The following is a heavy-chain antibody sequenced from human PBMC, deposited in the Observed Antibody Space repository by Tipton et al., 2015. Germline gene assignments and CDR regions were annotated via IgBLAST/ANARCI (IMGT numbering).Heavy chain of an antibody. V-gene: IGHV4-59*01. CDR1: GGSINPYY. CDR2: IYYNGGT. CDR3: ARDRWDYIWGSGFGFFYGMDV. Sequence: TLSLTCTVSGGSINPYYWSWIRQPPGKGPEWIGYIYYNGGTNYNPSLKSRVTISVDTSKNQFSLKLNSVTAADTAVYYCARDRWDYIWGSGFGFFYGMDVWGQGTTVTVSS. D-gene: IGHD3-16*01. J-gene: IGHJ6*02.